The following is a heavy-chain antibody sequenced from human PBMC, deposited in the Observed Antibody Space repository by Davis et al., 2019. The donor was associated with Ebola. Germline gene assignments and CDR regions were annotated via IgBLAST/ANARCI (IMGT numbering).Heavy chain of an antibody. CDR3: ARGWLRRGLDA. CDR2: TYYKSKWYN. CDR1: GDSVSTAG. Sequence: HSQTLSLTCAISGDSVSTAGWNWIRQSPSRGLEWLGRTYYKSKWYNDYAASVKSRITINPDTSKNQFTLQLTSVTPEDTALYFCARGWLRRGLDAWGEGTAVTVSS. D-gene: IGHD3-10*01. V-gene: IGHV6-1*01. J-gene: IGHJ6*04.